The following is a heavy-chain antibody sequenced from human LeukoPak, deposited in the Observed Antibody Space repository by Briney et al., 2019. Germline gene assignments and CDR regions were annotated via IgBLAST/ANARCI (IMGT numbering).Heavy chain of an antibody. D-gene: IGHD5-18*01. Sequence: GGSLRLSCAASGFTFDDYAMHWVRHAPGKGLEWVSGISWNSGSIGYADSVKGRFPISRDNAKNSLYLQMNSLRAEDTALYYCAKGPDSYTSPFTAFDIWGQGTMVTVSS. V-gene: IGHV3-9*01. J-gene: IGHJ3*02. CDR3: AKGPDSYTSPFTAFDI. CDR1: GFTFDDYA. CDR2: ISWNSGSI.